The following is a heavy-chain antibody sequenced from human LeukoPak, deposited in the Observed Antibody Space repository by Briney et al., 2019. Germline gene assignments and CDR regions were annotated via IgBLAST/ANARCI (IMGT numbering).Heavy chain of an antibody. J-gene: IGHJ4*02. CDR3: ARYGLYCSGGSCYSGYYFDY. D-gene: IGHD2-15*01. CDR1: GGSFSGYY. V-gene: IGHV4-34*01. CDR2: INHSGST. Sequence: RASETLSLTCAVYGGSFSGYYWSWIRRPPGKGLEWIGEINHSGSTNYNPSLKSRVTISVDTSKNQFSLKLSSVTAADTAVYYCARYGLYCSGGSCYSGYYFDYWGQGTLVTVSS.